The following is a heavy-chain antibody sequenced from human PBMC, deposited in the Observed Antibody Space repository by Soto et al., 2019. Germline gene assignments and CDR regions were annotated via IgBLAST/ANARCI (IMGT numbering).Heavy chain of an antibody. D-gene: IGHD6-19*01. CDR3: SRDAQKWLVAAFDI. Sequence: QVQLVQSGAEVKEPGASVKVSCKASGYTLVSYGISWVRQAPGQGLEWMGWISPYNGNTNYAQKFQGRVTMTTDTSTSTVYMKLRSLRSDDTAVYYCSRDAQKWLVAAFDIWGQGTMVAVSS. J-gene: IGHJ3*02. V-gene: IGHV1-18*01. CDR2: ISPYNGNT. CDR1: GYTLVSYG.